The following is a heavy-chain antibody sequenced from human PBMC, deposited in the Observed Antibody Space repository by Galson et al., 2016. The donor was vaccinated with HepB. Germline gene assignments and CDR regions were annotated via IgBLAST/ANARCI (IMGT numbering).Heavy chain of an antibody. Sequence: SLRLSCAASGFTFNSYGMHWVRQAPGKGLEWVALVWYDEINKFYRDSVKGRFTISRDNSKNTLYLQMNSLRAEDTAVYYCARDRGAVTVDAFDIWGQGTMVTVSS. J-gene: IGHJ3*02. V-gene: IGHV3-33*01. CDR3: ARDRGAVTVDAFDI. CDR2: VWYDEINK. D-gene: IGHD2-21*02. CDR1: GFTFNSYG.